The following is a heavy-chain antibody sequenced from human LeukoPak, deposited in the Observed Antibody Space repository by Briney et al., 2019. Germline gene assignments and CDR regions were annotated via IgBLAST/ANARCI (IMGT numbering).Heavy chain of an antibody. V-gene: IGHV4-4*02. D-gene: IGHD4-11*01. CDR1: GGSISSSNW. CDR2: INDSGST. CDR3: ATITVTLGGNWFDP. J-gene: IGHJ5*02. Sequence: SGTLSLTCAVSGGSISSSNWWSWVRQPPGKGLEWIGEINDSGSTNYNPSLKSRVTISVDTSKNQFSLKLSSVTAADTAVYYCATITVTLGGNWFDPWGQGTLVTVSS.